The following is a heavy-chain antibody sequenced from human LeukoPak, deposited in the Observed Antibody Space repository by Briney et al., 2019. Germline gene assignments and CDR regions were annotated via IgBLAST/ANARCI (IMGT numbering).Heavy chain of an antibody. Sequence: ASVKVSCKASGYSFTTYGISWVRQAPGQGLEWMGWISAYNGNTNYAQKLQGRVTVTTDTSTSAVYMELRSLRYDDTAVYYCARDMIAARPNWFDPWGQGTLVTVSS. CDR1: GYSFTTYG. D-gene: IGHD6-6*01. CDR3: ARDMIAARPNWFDP. V-gene: IGHV1-18*01. J-gene: IGHJ5*02. CDR2: ISAYNGNT.